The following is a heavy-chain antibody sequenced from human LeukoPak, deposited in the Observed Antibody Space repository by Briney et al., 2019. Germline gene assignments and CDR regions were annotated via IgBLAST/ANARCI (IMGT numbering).Heavy chain of an antibody. J-gene: IGHJ4*02. D-gene: IGHD1-20*01. V-gene: IGHV3-15*01. CDR2: IKSKTDGGTT. CDR1: GFTLTNSW. Sequence: PGGSLRLSCAASGFTLTNSWMRWVRQAPGKGLEWVGRIKSKTDGGTTDYASPGKVSFTISRSASKTSLYLQMNSPKTEDTAVYYCTAVITGTTYYFDYWGQGTLVTVSS. CDR3: TAVITGTTYYFDY.